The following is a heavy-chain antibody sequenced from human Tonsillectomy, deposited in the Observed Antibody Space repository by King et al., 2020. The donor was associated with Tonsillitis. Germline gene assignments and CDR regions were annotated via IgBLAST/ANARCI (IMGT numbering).Heavy chain of an antibody. D-gene: IGHD6-6*01. V-gene: IGHV3-49*03. CDR3: SRDGDSSSSFF. CDR2: IRSKADGGTT. CDR1: GFTFGDYA. J-gene: IGHJ4*02. Sequence: VQLVESGGDLVQPGRSLRLACTASGFTFGDYAMSWFRQAPGKGLEWVGFIRSKADGGTTEYAASVKGRFTISRDDSKSIAYLQMNSLKTEDTAVYYCSRDGDSSSSFFWGQGTLVTVSS.